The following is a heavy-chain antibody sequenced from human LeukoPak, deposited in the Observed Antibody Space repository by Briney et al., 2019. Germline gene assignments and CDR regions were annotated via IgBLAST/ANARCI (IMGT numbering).Heavy chain of an antibody. CDR3: ARPMVRGAYMDV. CDR2: IYYSGST. D-gene: IGHD3-10*01. V-gene: IGHV4-39*07. CDR1: GGSISSSSYY. J-gene: IGHJ6*03. Sequence: NASETLSLTCTVSGGSISSSSYYWGWIRQPPGKGLEWIGSIYYSGSTYYNPSLKSRVTISVDTSKNQFSLKLSSVTAADTAVYYCARPMVRGAYMDVWGKGTTVTISS.